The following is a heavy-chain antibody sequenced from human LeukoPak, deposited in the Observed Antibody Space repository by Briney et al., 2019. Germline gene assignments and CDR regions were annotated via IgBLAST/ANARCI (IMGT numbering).Heavy chain of an antibody. Sequence: PGGSLRLSCAASGFTFSSYAMSWVRQAPGKGLEYVSAITSDGGKTFYADSVKDRFTISRDNSKNTLYLQMGSLRAEDMAVYYCARGRGGSYDYWGQGTLVTVSS. CDR1: GFTFSSYA. CDR3: ARGRGGSYDY. D-gene: IGHD1-26*01. J-gene: IGHJ4*02. V-gene: IGHV3-64*02. CDR2: ITSDGGKT.